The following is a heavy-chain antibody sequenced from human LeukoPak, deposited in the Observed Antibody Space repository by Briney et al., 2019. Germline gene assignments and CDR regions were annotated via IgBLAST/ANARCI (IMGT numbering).Heavy chain of an antibody. V-gene: IGHV1-2*04. D-gene: IGHD3-10*01. CDR1: GYTFTGYY. CDR2: INPNSGGT. Sequence: ASVKVSCKASGYTFTGYYMHWVRQAPGQGLEWMGWINPNSGGTNYAQKFQGWVTMTRDTSISTAYMELSRLRSDDTAVYYCAGGRNYYGSGSYYHFDYWGQGTLVTVSS. CDR3: AGGRNYYGSGSYYHFDY. J-gene: IGHJ4*02.